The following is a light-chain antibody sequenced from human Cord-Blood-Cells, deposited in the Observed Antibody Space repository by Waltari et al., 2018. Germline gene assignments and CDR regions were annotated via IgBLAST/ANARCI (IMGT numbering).Light chain of an antibody. CDR1: SLRSYY. J-gene: IGLJ1*01. V-gene: IGLV3-19*01. Sequence: SSALTQDPAVSVALGQTVRITCKGDSLRSYYASWYQQKPGQAPVLVIYGKNNRPSGIPDRFSGSSSGNTASLTITGAQAEDEADYYCNSRDSSGNYVFGTGTKVTVL. CDR2: GKN. CDR3: NSRDSSGNYV.